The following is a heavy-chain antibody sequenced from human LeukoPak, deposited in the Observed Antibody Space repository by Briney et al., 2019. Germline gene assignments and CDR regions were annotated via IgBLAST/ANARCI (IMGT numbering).Heavy chain of an antibody. J-gene: IGHJ6*02. V-gene: IGHV4-59*01. CDR3: AREGCSGGSCSYLYYGMDV. CDR2: IYDSGST. Sequence: SETLSLTCTVSGGSISSYYWSWIRRPPGKGLDWIGCIYDSGSTNYNPSLKSRVTISVDTSKNQFSLKLSSVTAADTAVYYCAREGCSGGSCSYLYYGMDVWGQGITVTVSS. D-gene: IGHD2-15*01. CDR1: GGSISSYY.